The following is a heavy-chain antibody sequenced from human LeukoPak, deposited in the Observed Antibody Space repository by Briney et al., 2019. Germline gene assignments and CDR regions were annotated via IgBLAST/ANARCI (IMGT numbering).Heavy chain of an antibody. V-gene: IGHV4-34*01. Sequence: SETLSLTCAVYGGSFSGYYWSWIRQPPGKGLEWIGEINHSGSTNYNPSLKSRVTISVDTSKNQFSLKLSSVTAADTAVYYCARVFSSSWYSLRYWGQGTLVTVSS. D-gene: IGHD6-13*01. J-gene: IGHJ4*02. CDR3: ARVFSSSWYSLRY. CDR1: GGSFSGYY. CDR2: INHSGST.